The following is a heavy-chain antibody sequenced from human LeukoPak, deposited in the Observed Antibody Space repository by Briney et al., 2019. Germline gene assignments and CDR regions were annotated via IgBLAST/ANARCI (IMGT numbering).Heavy chain of an antibody. CDR1: GFTFGSFA. CDR2: ISGSGDTT. J-gene: IGHJ4*02. V-gene: IGHV3-23*01. CDR3: AKHLGWYFDY. D-gene: IGHD3-10*01. Sequence: PGGSLRLSCAVSGFTFGSFAMSWVRQAPGKGLEWVSAISGSGDTTYSADSVKGRFTISRDNSKNTLYLQMNSLRAEDTAVYYCAKHLGWYFDYWGQGTLVTVSS.